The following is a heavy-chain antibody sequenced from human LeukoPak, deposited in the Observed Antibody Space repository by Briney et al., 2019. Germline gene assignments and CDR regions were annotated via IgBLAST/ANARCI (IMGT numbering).Heavy chain of an antibody. J-gene: IGHJ5*02. CDR2: ISSSSSTI. CDR1: GFTFSSCS. V-gene: IGHV3-48*01. Sequence: PGGSLRLSCAASGFTFSSCSMNWVRQAPGKGLEWVSYISSSSSTIYYADSVKGRFTISRDNAKNSLYLQMNSLRAEDTAVYYCARDPDIVVVPAAGDWFDPWGQGTLVTVSS. D-gene: IGHD2-2*01. CDR3: ARDPDIVVVPAAGDWFDP.